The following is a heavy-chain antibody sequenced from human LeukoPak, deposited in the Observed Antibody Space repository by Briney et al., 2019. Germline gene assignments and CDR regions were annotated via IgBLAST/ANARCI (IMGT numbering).Heavy chain of an antibody. V-gene: IGHV4-34*01. Sequence: SETLSLTCAAYGGSFSGYYWSWIRQPPGKGLEWIGEINHSGSTNYNPSLKSRVTISVDTSKNQFSLKLSSVTAADTAVYYCARGQLRAFDYWGQGTLVTVSS. J-gene: IGHJ4*02. CDR3: ARGQLRAFDY. CDR1: GGSFSGYY. CDR2: INHSGST. D-gene: IGHD1-1*01.